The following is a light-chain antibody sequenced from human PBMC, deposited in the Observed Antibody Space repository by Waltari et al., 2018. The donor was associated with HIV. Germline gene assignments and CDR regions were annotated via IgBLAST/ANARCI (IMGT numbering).Light chain of an antibody. V-gene: IGLV2-8*01. J-gene: IGLJ2*01. CDR2: DVT. Sequence: QSALTQPPSASGSPGQSVTISCTGTSSDVGAYNYVSWFQQHPGKAPKLMIYDVTKRPSGVPDRFSGSKSGNTASLTVSGLQAEDEADYYCASHAGSKDVFGGATRLTVL. CDR1: SSDVGAYNY. CDR3: ASHAGSKDV.